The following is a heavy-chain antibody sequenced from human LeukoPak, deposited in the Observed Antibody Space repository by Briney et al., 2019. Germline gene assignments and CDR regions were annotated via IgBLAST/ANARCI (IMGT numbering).Heavy chain of an antibody. J-gene: IGHJ3*02. CDR3: ARGRDHAFDI. CDR2: SSASSSDV. V-gene: IGHV3-48*01. CDR1: GLAFSSSA. Sequence: GGSLRLSCAASGLAFSSSAMNWVRQTPGRGLEWLSYSSASSSDVYYADSVKGRFTISRDNSKSSLYLQMNSLTAEDTAIYFCARGRDHAFDIWGQGTRVTVSS.